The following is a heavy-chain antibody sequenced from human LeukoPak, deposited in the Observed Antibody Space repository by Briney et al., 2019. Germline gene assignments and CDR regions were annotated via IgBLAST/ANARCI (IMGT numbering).Heavy chain of an antibody. CDR3: ASGATQGPFWSVDIGGFVDY. CDR1: GYSISSGYY. V-gene: IGHV4-38-2*01. D-gene: IGHD3-3*01. CDR2: IYHSGST. Sequence: SETLSLTCAVSGYSISSGYYWGWIRQPPGKGLEWIGSIYHSGSTYYNPSLKSRVTISVDTSKNQFSLKLSSVTAADTAVYYCASGATQGPFWSVDIGGFVDYCGQGTLVTVSS. J-gene: IGHJ4*02.